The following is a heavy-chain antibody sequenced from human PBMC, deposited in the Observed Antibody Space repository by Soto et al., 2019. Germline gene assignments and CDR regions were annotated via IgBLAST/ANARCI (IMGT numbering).Heavy chain of an antibody. CDR2: ISYSGST. Sequence: SETLSLTCSVSGDSMNNGDYFWTWIRQTPGKGLQWIGYISYSGSTFYNPSLKTRLAMSVDTSKNQFSVRLRSVTAADTAVYYCARDRAHFYESSGRLDLWGQGMLVTVSS. CDR3: ARDRAHFYESSGRLDL. D-gene: IGHD3-22*01. J-gene: IGHJ4*02. CDR1: GDSMNNGDYF. V-gene: IGHV4-30-4*01.